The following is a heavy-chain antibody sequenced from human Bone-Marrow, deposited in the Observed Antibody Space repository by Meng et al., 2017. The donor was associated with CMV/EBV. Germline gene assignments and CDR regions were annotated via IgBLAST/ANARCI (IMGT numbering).Heavy chain of an antibody. J-gene: IGHJ6*01. D-gene: IGHD3-3*01. Sequence: SQTLSLTCAISGDSVSSNSAAWNWIRQSPSRGLEWLGRTYYRSKWYNDYAVSVKSRITINPDTSKNQFSLQLNSVTPEDTAVYYCARDRLEWLIVDYSGMDVWGQGTTVTVSS. CDR3: ARDRLEWLIVDYSGMDV. CDR2: TYYRSKWYN. CDR1: GDSVSSNSAA. V-gene: IGHV6-1*01.